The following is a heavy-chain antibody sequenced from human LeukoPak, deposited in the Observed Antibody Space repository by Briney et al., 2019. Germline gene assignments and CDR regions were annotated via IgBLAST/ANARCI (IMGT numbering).Heavy chain of an antibody. V-gene: IGHV3-23*01. CDR3: AKSYYDSSGYYQLRIVDY. D-gene: IGHD3-22*01. J-gene: IGHJ4*02. Sequence: GGSLRLSCAASGFTFSSYAMSWVRQAPGKGLEWVSAISCSGGSTYYADSVKGRFTISRDNSKNTLYLQMNSLRAEDTAVYYCAKSYYDSSGYYQLRIVDYWGQGTLVTVSS. CDR2: ISCSGGST. CDR1: GFTFSSYA.